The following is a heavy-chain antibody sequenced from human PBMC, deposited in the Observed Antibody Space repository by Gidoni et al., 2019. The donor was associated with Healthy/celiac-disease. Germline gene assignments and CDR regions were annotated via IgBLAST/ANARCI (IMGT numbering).Heavy chain of an antibody. D-gene: IGHD6-13*01. CDR2: IKSKTYGGTT. CDR1: GFTFSHAW. J-gene: IGHJ4*02. Sequence: EVQLVESGGGLVKPGGSRRLSCAASGFTFSHAWMSWVRQAPGKGLEWGGRIKSKTYGGTTDYAAPVKGRFTISRDDSKNTLYLQMNSLKPEDTAVYYCTTVSYAWSSPRYYFDYWGQGTLVTVSS. V-gene: IGHV3-15*01. CDR3: TTVSYAWSSPRYYFDY.